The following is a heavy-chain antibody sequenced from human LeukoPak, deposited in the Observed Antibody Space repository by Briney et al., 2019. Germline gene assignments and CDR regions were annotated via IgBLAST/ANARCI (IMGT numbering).Heavy chain of an antibody. Sequence: RWASVKVSCKASGYTFTSYAMHWVRQAPGQRLEWMGWINAGNGNTKYSQKFQGRVTITRDTSASTAYMELSSLRSEDTAVYYCARVRYCSGGSCYSLDYWGLGTLVTVSS. D-gene: IGHD2-15*01. CDR3: ARVRYCSGGSCYSLDY. J-gene: IGHJ4*02. CDR2: INAGNGNT. CDR1: GYTFTSYA. V-gene: IGHV1-3*01.